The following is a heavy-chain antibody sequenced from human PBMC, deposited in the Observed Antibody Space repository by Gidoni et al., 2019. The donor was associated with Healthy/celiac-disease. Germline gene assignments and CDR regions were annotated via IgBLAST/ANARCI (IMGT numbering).Heavy chain of an antibody. V-gene: IGHV4-30-2*01. D-gene: IGHD4-17*01. CDR1: GGSISSGGYS. Sequence: QLQLQESGSGLVKPSQTLSLTCAVSGGSISSGGYSWSWIRQPPGKGLEWIGYIYHSGSTYYNPSLKSRVTISVDRSKNQFSLKLSSVTAADTAVYYCARFTTVVTLRNAFDIWGQGTMVTVSS. CDR2: IYHSGST. CDR3: ARFTTVVTLRNAFDI. J-gene: IGHJ3*02.